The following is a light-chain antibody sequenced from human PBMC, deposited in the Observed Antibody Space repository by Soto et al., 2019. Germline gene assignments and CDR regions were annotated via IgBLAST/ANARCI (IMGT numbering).Light chain of an antibody. Sequence: QSVLTQAPSASGTPGQGVTISCSGSSSNIGSNTVNWYQQLPGTAPKLLIYSNNQRPSGVPDRFSGSKSGTSASLAISGLQSEDEADYYCAAWDDSLNGVVFSGGTKLTVL. J-gene: IGLJ2*01. V-gene: IGLV1-44*01. CDR1: SSNIGSNT. CDR3: AAWDDSLNGVV. CDR2: SNN.